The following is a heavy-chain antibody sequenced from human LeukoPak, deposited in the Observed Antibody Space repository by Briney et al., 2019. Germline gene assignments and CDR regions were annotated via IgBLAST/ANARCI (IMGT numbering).Heavy chain of an antibody. Sequence: GESPKISCKGSGYSFTSYWIGWVRQMPGKGLEWMGIIYPGDSDTRYSPSFQGQVTISADKSISTAYLQWSSLKASDTAMYYCARTPSGSYRRGYFDYWGQGTLVTVSS. V-gene: IGHV5-51*01. CDR1: GYSFTSYW. J-gene: IGHJ4*02. CDR2: IYPGDSDT. D-gene: IGHD1-26*01. CDR3: ARTPSGSYRRGYFDY.